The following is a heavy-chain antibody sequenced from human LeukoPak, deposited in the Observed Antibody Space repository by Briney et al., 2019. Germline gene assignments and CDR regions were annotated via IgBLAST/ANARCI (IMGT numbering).Heavy chain of an antibody. J-gene: IGHJ4*02. CDR2: ISSNGGST. CDR1: GFTFSSYA. V-gene: IGHV3-64*01. D-gene: IGHD3-10*01. Sequence: GGSLKLSCAASGFTFSSYAMHWVRQAPGKGLEYVSAISSNGGSTYYANSVKGRFTISRDNSKNTLYLQMGSLRAEDMAVYYCARGTRGFDYWGQGTLVTVSS. CDR3: ARGTRGFDY.